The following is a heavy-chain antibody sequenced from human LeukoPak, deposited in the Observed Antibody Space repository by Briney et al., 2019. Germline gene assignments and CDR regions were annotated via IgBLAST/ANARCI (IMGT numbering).Heavy chain of an antibody. CDR3: ARLTYSITLSFDY. CDR1: GGSISTYY. J-gene: IGHJ4*02. D-gene: IGHD6-13*01. CDR2: IYYSGST. Sequence: KPSETLSLTCTVSGGSISTYYWSWIRQPPGKGLEWIGYIYYSGSTNYNPSLKSRVTISVDTSKNQFSLKLSSVTAADKAVYYCARLTYSITLSFDYWGQGTLVTVSS. V-gene: IGHV4-59*01.